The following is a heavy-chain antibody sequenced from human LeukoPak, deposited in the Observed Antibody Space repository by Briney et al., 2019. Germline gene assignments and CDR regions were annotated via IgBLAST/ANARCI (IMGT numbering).Heavy chain of an antibody. V-gene: IGHV4-59*01. CDR1: GGSISSYY. CDR2: IYYSGST. Sequence: SETLSLTCTVSGGSISSYYWSWIRQPPGKGLEWIGYIYYSGSTNYNPSLKSRVTISVDTSKNQFSLKLSSVTAADTAVYYCASTPRQWPVLEYWYFDLWGRGTLVTVSS. D-gene: IGHD6-19*01. CDR3: ASTPRQWPVLEYWYFDL. J-gene: IGHJ2*01.